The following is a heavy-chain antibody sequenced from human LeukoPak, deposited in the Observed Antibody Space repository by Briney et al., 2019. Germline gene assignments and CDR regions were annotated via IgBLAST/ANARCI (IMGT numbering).Heavy chain of an antibody. Sequence: SETLSLTCTVSGGSINVNYWGWIRQPPGKELEWIGHISHSGITTYNPSLKSRVTISVDTSTIHFSLLLRSVTAADAAVYYCARLREDAFDIWGQGTMVTVSS. J-gene: IGHJ3*02. CDR1: GGSINVNY. CDR2: ISHSGIT. V-gene: IGHV4-59*08. D-gene: IGHD3-10*01. CDR3: ARLREDAFDI.